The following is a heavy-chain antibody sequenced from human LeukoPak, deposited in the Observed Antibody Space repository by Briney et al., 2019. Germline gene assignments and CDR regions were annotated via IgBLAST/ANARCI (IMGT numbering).Heavy chain of an antibody. Sequence: GGPLRLSCAASGFTFSSYEMDCVRQAPGKGLEWVSVIYSGGSTYYADSVKGRFTISRDNSTNTLYLQMNSLRAEDTAVYYCARGSPWYWGQGTLVTVSS. J-gene: IGHJ4*02. CDR3: ARGSPWY. CDR2: IYSGGST. V-gene: IGHV3-53*01. CDR1: GFTFSSYE.